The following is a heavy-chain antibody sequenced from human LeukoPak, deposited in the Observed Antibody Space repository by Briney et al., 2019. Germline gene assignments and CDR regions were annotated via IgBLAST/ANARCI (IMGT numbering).Heavy chain of an antibody. J-gene: IGHJ4*02. Sequence: ASVKVSCKASGYTFTGYYMHWVRQAPGQGLEWMGWINPNSGGTNYAQKFQGRVTMTRDTSISTAYMELSRLRSDDTAVYYCARVNAYGSGSYQPYYFDYWGQGTLVTVSS. CDR3: ARVNAYGSGSYQPYYFDY. V-gene: IGHV1-2*02. CDR2: INPNSGGT. CDR1: GYTFTGYY. D-gene: IGHD3-10*01.